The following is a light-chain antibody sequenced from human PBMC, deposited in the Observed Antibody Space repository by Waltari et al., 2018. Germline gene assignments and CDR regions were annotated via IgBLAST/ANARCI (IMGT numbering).Light chain of an antibody. CDR2: EAS. J-gene: IGKJ1*01. CDR3: QNHERLPAT. V-gene: IGKV3-20*01. Sequence: EIVLTQSPGTLSLSPGERATLSCRASQNIGRYLVWYQQKPGQAPRLLIYEASRRATGIPDRFSGSGSETDFSLTISRLEPEDFAVYYCQNHERLPATFGQGTKVEIK. CDR1: QNIGRY.